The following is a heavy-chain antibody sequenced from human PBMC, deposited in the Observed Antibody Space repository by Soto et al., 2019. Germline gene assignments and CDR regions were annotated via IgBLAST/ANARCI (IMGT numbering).Heavy chain of an antibody. CDR3: ARGPPYYDILTGYFDY. CDR1: GGSFSGYY. Sequence: PETLCLTCAVYGGSFSGYYWSWIRQPPGKGLEWIGEINHSGSTNYNPSLKSRVTISVDTSKNQFSLKLSSVTAADTAVYYCARGPPYYDILTGYFDYWGQGTLVTVS. J-gene: IGHJ4*02. D-gene: IGHD3-9*01. CDR2: INHSGST. V-gene: IGHV4-34*01.